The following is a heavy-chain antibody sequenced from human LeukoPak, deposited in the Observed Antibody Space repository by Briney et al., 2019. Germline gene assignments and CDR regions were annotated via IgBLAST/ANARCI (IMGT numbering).Heavy chain of an antibody. D-gene: IGHD3-9*01. CDR1: GGSISSYY. CDR2: IYYSGST. J-gene: IGHJ4*02. Sequence: SETLSLTCTVSGGSISSYYWSWIRQPPGKGLEWIGYIYYSGSTNYNPSLKSRVTISVDTSKNQFSLKLSSVTAADTAVYYCARVDPISPVSFDYWGQGTLVTVSS. CDR3: ARVDPISPVSFDY. V-gene: IGHV4-59*01.